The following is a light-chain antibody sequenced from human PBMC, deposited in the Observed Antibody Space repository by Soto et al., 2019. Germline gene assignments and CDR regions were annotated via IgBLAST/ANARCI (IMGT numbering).Light chain of an antibody. V-gene: IGKV1-5*03. Sequence: DIQMTQSPSTLSASVGDRVTITCRASQSSSSWLAWYQQKPGKAPKLLIYKASSLESGVPSRFSGSGSGTEFTLTISSLQPDDFATYYCQQYNSYWGWTFGQGTKVEIK. CDR2: KAS. CDR3: QQYNSYWGWT. CDR1: QSSSSW. J-gene: IGKJ1*01.